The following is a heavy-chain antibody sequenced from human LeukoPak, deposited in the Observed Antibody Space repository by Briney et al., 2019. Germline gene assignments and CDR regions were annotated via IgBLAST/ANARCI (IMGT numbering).Heavy chain of an antibody. CDR2: IRYDGSNK. J-gene: IGHJ3*02. CDR1: GFTFSSYG. V-gene: IGHV3-30*02. Sequence: LSLTCAASGFTFSSYGMHWVRQAPGKGLEWVAFIRYDGSNKYDADSVKGRFTISRDNSKNTLYLQMNSLRVEDTAVYYCAKDLVQRGAFDIWGQGTMVTVSS. CDR3: AKDLVQRGAFDI. D-gene: IGHD6-6*01.